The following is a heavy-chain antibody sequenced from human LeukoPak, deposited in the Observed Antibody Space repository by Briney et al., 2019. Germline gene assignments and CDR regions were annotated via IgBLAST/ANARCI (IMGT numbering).Heavy chain of an antibody. CDR2: IYSSGST. CDR3: ARMGDYYDSSGYRHDAFDI. Sequence: SETLSLTCTVSGGSISSGDYYWNWIRQPPGKGLAWIGYIYSSGSTNYNPSLKSRVTISLDTSKNQFSLKLSSVTAADTAVYYCARMGDYYDSSGYRHDAFDIWGQGTMVTVSS. J-gene: IGHJ3*02. CDR1: GGSISSGDYY. D-gene: IGHD3-22*01. V-gene: IGHV4-61*08.